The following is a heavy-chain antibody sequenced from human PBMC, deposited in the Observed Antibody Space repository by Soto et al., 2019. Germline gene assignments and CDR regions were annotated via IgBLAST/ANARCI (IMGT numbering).Heavy chain of an antibody. J-gene: IGHJ6*02. V-gene: IGHV3-23*01. Sequence: GVLRLSCAASGFTFSSYAMSWVRQAPGKGLEWVSAISGSGGSTYYADSVKGRFTISRDNSKNTLYLQMNSLRAEDTAVYYCAKVRHDYDFWSGYPVNYYYYGMDVWGQGTTVTVSS. CDR3: AKVRHDYDFWSGYPVNYYYYGMDV. D-gene: IGHD3-3*01. CDR2: ISGSGGST. CDR1: GFTFSSYA.